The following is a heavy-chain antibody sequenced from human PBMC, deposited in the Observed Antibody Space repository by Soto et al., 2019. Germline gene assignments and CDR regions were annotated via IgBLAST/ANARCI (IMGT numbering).Heavy chain of an antibody. V-gene: IGHV4-34*01. J-gene: IGHJ4*02. Sequence: QVQLQQWGAGLLRPAETLSLTCAVYGGSFSGYYWTWIRQPPGKGLEWIGEINQSGFTSYNPSLGSRVTMSVDTSKNQFSLRLSSVTAADTAVYYCARFPFDRSSWTNPRYFDYWGQGTLVTVSS. CDR2: INQSGFT. CDR3: ARFPFDRSSWTNPRYFDY. CDR1: GGSFSGYY. D-gene: IGHD6-13*01.